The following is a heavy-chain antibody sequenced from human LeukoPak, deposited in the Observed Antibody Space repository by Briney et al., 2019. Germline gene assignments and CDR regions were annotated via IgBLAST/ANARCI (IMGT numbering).Heavy chain of an antibody. CDR3: AKDLDPYYDILTGGSD. J-gene: IGHJ4*02. Sequence: GGSLRLSCAASGFTFSAHSMHWVRQAPGKGLEWVSAISGSGGSTYYADSVKGRFTISRDNSKNTLYLQMNSLRAEDTAVYYCAKDLDPYYDILTGGSDWGQGTLVTVSS. CDR1: GFTFSAHS. V-gene: IGHV3-23*01. CDR2: ISGSGGST. D-gene: IGHD3-9*01.